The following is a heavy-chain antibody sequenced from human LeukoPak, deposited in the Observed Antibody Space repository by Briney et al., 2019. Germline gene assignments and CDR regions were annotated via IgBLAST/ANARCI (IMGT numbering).Heavy chain of an antibody. CDR1: GFTFSSYG. CDR3: AQGGTYYFLDY. J-gene: IGHJ4*02. V-gene: IGHV3-33*06. D-gene: IGHD1-26*01. Sequence: GGSLRLSCAASGFTFSSYGMHWVRQAPGKGLEWVAVIWYDGSNKYYADSVKGRFTISRDNSKNTLYLQMNSLRAEDTAVYYCAQGGTYYFLDYWGQGTLVTVSS. CDR2: IWYDGSNK.